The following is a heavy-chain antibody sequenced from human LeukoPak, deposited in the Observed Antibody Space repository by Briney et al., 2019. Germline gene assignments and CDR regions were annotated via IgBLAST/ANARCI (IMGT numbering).Heavy chain of an antibody. V-gene: IGHV3-21*01. D-gene: IGHD5-12*01. CDR2: ISSSSSYI. CDR1: GFTFSSYS. CDR3: AKDTVKVTTIRRVPHYMDV. J-gene: IGHJ6*03. Sequence: ETGGSLRLSCAASGFTFSSYSMNWVRQAPGKGLEWVSSISSSSSYIYYADSVKGRFTISRDNAKNSLYLQMNSLRAEDTALYYCAKDTVKVTTIRRVPHYMDVWGKGTTVTISS.